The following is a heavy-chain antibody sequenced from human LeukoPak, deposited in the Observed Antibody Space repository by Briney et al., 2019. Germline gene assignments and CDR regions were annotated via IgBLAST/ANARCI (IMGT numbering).Heavy chain of an antibody. D-gene: IGHD5-24*01. Sequence: GGSLRLSCVASRFTFSNYWMSWVRQAPGKGLEWVANINQDGSKKRYADSMKGRFTISRDNSKNTLYLQMNSLRAEDTAVYYCAKSPRRDGYNIDYWGQGTLVTVSS. J-gene: IGHJ4*02. CDR3: AKSPRRDGYNIDY. CDR1: RFTFSNYW. V-gene: IGHV3-7*01. CDR2: INQDGSKK.